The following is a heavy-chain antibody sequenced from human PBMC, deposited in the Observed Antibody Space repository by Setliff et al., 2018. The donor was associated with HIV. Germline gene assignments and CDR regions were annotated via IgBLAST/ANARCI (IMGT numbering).Heavy chain of an antibody. CDR2: MNPNSGNR. D-gene: IGHD3-10*01. J-gene: IGHJ6*02. CDR1: GYTFTSYD. V-gene: IGHV1-8*03. Sequence: GASVKVSCKTSGYTFTSYDINWVRQATGQGLEWMGWMNPNSGNRGYAQKFQGRVTISRNTSISTAYMELSGLRSEDTAVYYCARGRELTTYGPAARYDGTDVWGQGTTVTVSS. CDR3: ARGRELTTYGPAARYDGTDV.